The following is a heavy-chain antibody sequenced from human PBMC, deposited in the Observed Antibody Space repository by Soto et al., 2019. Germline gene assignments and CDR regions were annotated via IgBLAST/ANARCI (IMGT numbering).Heavy chain of an antibody. J-gene: IGHJ4*02. CDR2: IYSGGST. CDR3: ARDSYGDLTLDY. Sequence: GGSLRLSCAASGFTVSSNYMSWVRQAPGKGLEWVSVIYSGGSTYYADSVKGRFTISRDNSKNTLYLQMNSLRAEDTAVYYCARDSYGDLTLDYWGQGTLVTVSS. V-gene: IGHV3-66*01. CDR1: GFTVSSNY. D-gene: IGHD4-17*01.